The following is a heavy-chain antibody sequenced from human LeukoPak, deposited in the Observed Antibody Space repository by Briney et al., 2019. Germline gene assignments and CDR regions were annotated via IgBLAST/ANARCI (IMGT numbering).Heavy chain of an antibody. D-gene: IGHD3-10*01. CDR2: IYYSGST. CDR1: GGSISSDY. Sequence: SETLSLTCTVSGGSISSDYWSWIRQPPGKGLEWIGYIYYSGSTNYNPSLKSRVTISVDTSKNQFSLKLSSVTAADTAVYYCARGTRSGSRAYYYMDVWGKGTTVTISS. CDR3: ARGTRSGSRAYYYMDV. V-gene: IGHV4-59*01. J-gene: IGHJ6*03.